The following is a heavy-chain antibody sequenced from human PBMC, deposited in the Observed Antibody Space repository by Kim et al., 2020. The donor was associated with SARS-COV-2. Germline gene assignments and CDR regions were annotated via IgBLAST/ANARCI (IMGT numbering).Heavy chain of an antibody. V-gene: IGHV3-30*04. Sequence: GRSLRLSCAASGFTFSSYAMHWVRQAPGKGLEWVAVISYDGSNKYYADSVKGRFTISRDNSKNTLYLQMNSLRAEDTAVYYCARDYGDYNPIHWGQGTLVTVSS. J-gene: IGHJ4*02. CDR1: GFTFSSYA. D-gene: IGHD4-17*01. CDR3: ARDYGDYNPIH. CDR2: ISYDGSNK.